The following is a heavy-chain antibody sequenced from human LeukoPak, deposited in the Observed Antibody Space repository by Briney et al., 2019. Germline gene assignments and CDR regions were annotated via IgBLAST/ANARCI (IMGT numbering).Heavy chain of an antibody. Sequence: SETLSVTCAVYGGSFSGYYWSWIRQPPGNGLEWIGEVNHSGSTNYNPSLKSRVTISVDTSKNQFSLKLSSVTAADTAVYYCARASGWYPDYWGQGTLVTVSS. CDR2: VNHSGST. CDR3: ARASGWYPDY. V-gene: IGHV4-34*01. D-gene: IGHD6-19*01. J-gene: IGHJ4*02. CDR1: GGSFSGYY.